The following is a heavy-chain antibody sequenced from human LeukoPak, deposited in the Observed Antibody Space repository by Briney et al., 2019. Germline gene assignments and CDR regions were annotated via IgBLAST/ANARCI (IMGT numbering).Heavy chain of an antibody. CDR2: ISGSGGST. CDR3: AKVEDSSSWYRAFDI. CDR1: GFTFSSYA. V-gene: IGHV3-23*01. D-gene: IGHD6-13*01. Sequence: GGSLRLSCAASGFTFSSYAMSWVRQAPGKGLEGVSGISGSGGSTYYADSVKGRFTISRDNSKNMVYLQMNSLRAEDTAVYYCAKVEDSSSWYRAFDIWGQGTMVTVSS. J-gene: IGHJ3*02.